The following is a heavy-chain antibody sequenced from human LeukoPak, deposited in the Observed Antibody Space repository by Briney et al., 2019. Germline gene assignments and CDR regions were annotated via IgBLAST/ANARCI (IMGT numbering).Heavy chain of an antibody. CDR1: GGSISSYY. J-gene: IGHJ4*02. CDR3: ARAYDSSGRGFDY. D-gene: IGHD3-22*01. CDR2: IYYSGST. V-gene: IGHV4-59*01. Sequence: SETLSLTCTVSGGSISSYYWSWIRQPPGKGLEWIGYIYYSGSTNYNPSHKSRVTISVDTSKNQFSLKLSSVTAADTAVYYCARAYDSSGRGFDYWGQGTLVTVSS.